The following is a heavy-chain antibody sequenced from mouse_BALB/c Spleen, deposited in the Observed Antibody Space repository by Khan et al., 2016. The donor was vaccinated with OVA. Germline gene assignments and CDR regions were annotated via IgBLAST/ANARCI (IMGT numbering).Heavy chain of an antibody. CDR3: ARQPYYHYNIMDY. D-gene: IGHD2-10*01. Sequence: QMQLEESGPGLAAPSQSLSITCTISGFSLTTYGVHWVRQPPGKGLEWLVVIWSDGTTTYNSALKSRLTITKDNSQRQVFLKMNSLQTDDTAIYFCARQPYYHYNIMDYWGQGTSVTVSS. CDR1: GFSLTTYG. J-gene: IGHJ4*01. V-gene: IGHV2-6-1*01. CDR2: IWSDGTT.